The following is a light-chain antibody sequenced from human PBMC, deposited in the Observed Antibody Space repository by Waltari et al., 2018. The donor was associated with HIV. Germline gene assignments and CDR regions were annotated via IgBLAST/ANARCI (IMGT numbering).Light chain of an antibody. CDR3: CLYSGHNTYV. CDR1: IDSDLGLSDH. V-gene: IGLV2-18*01. J-gene: IGLJ1*01. Sequence: HSALTQPPSVSGSPGQSVSISCTSDIDSDLGLSDHVSWYQQSPGTPPKVIISDATYRPSGVPDRFSGSTFAGKAFLIISDLQPDDEALYYCCLYSGHNTYVFGPGTHVTVL. CDR2: DAT.